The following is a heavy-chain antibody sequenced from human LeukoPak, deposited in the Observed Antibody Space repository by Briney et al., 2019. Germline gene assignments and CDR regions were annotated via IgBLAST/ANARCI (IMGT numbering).Heavy chain of an antibody. Sequence: SVKVSCKASGGTFSSYAISWVRQAPGQGLEWMGGIIPIFGTANYAQKFQGRVTITTDESTSTAYMELSSLRSEDTAVYYCARMLWRDGYNFPYWGLGTLVTVSS. D-gene: IGHD5-24*01. CDR2: IIPIFGTA. V-gene: IGHV1-69*05. CDR3: ARMLWRDGYNFPY. CDR1: GGTFSSYA. J-gene: IGHJ4*02.